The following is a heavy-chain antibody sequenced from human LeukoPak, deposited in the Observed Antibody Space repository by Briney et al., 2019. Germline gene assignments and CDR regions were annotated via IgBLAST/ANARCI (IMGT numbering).Heavy chain of an antibody. CDR2: IYYSGNT. V-gene: IGHV4-59*01. Sequence: PSETLSLTCTVSGGSLSPYYWSWIRQPPGKGLEWLGYIYYSGNTDYNPSLKSRVAISVDTSKNQFSLKLSSVTAAGTAVYYCARSTGSTMFIDYWGQGTLVTVSS. D-gene: IGHD3-10*02. CDR3: ARSTGSTMFIDY. J-gene: IGHJ4*02. CDR1: GGSLSPYY.